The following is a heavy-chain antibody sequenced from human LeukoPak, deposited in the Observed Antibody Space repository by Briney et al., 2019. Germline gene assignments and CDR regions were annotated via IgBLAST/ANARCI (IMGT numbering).Heavy chain of an antibody. V-gene: IGHV1-46*01. J-gene: IGHJ4*02. CDR2: IYPRDGST. Sequence: ASVKVSCKASGYTFTNNYLHWVRQAPGQGLEWMGMIYPRDGSTSYAQNFQGRVTVTRDTSTTTVLMELRGLRSEDTAVYYCARDQGGFDYWGQGTVVTVSS. CDR3: ARDQGGFDY. CDR1: GYTFTNNY.